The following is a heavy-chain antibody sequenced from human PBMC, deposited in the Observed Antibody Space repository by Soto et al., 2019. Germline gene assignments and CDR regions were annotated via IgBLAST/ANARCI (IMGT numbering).Heavy chain of an antibody. J-gene: IGHJ5*02. CDR1: HATFTGYT. V-gene: IGHV1-18*04. D-gene: IGHD4-17*01. Sequence: QVHLVQSETEVKEPGASVTVSCKTSHATFTGYTINWVRQAPGQGLEWLGWISSLNGNTYYALDFQGRLTMTTNTSATTAYMELRSLRSDDTAVYFCARGTVTSGRWFGPWGQGTLVTVSS. CDR2: ISSLNGNT. CDR3: ARGTVTSGRWFGP.